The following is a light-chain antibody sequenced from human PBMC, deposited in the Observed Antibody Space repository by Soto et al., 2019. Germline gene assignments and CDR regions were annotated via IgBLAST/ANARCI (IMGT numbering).Light chain of an antibody. CDR2: EVS. CDR3: SSYTSGSTRG. Sequence: QSVLTQPASVSGSPGQSITISCTGTSSDVGGYNYVSWYQQHPGKAPKLMIYEVSNRPSGVSNRFSGSKSGNTASLTISGLQAEDEADYYCSSYTSGSTRGFGGGTKLTVL. J-gene: IGLJ2*01. CDR1: SSDVGGYNY. V-gene: IGLV2-14*01.